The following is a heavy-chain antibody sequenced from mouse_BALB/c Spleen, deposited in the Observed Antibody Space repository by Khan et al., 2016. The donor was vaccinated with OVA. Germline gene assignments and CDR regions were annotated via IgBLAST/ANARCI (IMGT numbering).Heavy chain of an antibody. CDR1: GYTFTSYW. CDR3: TRNGFGNYESWDY. D-gene: IGHD2-1*01. J-gene: IGHJ2*01. CDR2: IYPGNSDI. Sequence: VQLQQSGTVLARPGASVKMSCKASGYTFTSYWMHWVKQRPGQGLEWIGAIYPGNSDINYNQKFKGKAKLTAVTSTSTAYMELNSQTNEDSAVYYCTRNGFGNYESWDYWGQGTTLTVSS. V-gene: IGHV1-5*01.